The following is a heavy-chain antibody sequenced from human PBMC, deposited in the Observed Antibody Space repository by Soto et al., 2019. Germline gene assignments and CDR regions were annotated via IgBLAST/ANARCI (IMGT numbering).Heavy chain of an antibody. CDR3: ATQERMAAVYCIDV. V-gene: IGHV5-51*01. Sequence: GGALKIYCQGSGYSFTSDWSGWVRQMPGKGLEWMGIIYPGDSDARYSPSFQGQVTISADKSISTAYLQWSSQKASDTAIYYCATQERMAAVYCIDVWRQGPTVP. CDR1: GYSFTSDW. J-gene: IGHJ6*01. CDR2: IYPGDSDA. D-gene: IGHD6-13*01.